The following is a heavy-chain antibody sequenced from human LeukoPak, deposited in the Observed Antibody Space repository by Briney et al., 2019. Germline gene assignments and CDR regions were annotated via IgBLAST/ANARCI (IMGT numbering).Heavy chain of an antibody. Sequence: PGGSLRLSCAASGFTFSSYWMHWVRQAPGKGLVWVSRINSDGSSTSYADSVKGRFTISRDNAKNTLYLQMNSLRAEDTAVYYCARFDYGGNLGFDYWGQGTLVTVSS. V-gene: IGHV3-74*01. CDR1: GFTFSSYW. CDR2: INSDGSST. D-gene: IGHD4-23*01. J-gene: IGHJ4*02. CDR3: ARFDYGGNLGFDY.